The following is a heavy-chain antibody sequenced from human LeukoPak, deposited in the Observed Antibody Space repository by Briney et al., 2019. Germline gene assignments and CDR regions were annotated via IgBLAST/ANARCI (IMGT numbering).Heavy chain of an antibody. V-gene: IGHV4-39*07. CDR3: ARANYYDSSGYTPTPWYYFDY. D-gene: IGHD3-22*01. CDR2: IYYNGST. J-gene: IGHJ4*02. CDR1: GGSISSSSYY. Sequence: PSETLSLTCTVSGGSISSSSYYWGWIRQPPGEGLEWIGSIYYNGSTYYNPSLKSRVTISVDTSKNQFSLKLSSVTAADTAVYYCARANYYDSSGYTPTPWYYFDYWGQGTLVTVSS.